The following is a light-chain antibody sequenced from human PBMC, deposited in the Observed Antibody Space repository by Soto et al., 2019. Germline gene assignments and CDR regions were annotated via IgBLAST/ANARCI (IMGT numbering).Light chain of an antibody. CDR3: SSYAGTNNFV. CDR1: SSDVGGYNY. V-gene: IGLV2-8*01. CDR2: EVS. Sequence: ALTQPPSASGSPGQSVTISCTGTSSDVGGYNYVSWYQHHPGKAPKLMIYEVSKRPSGVPDRFSGSKSGNTASLTVSGLQAEDEADYYCSSYAGTNNFVFGTGTKVTVL. J-gene: IGLJ1*01.